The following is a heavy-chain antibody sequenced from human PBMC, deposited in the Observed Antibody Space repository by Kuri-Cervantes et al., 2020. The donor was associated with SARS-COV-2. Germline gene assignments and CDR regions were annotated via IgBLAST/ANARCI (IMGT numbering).Heavy chain of an antibody. V-gene: IGHV1-46*01. Sequence: ASVKVSCRASGYTFTSYYMHWVRQAPGQGLEWMGIINPSGGSTSYAQKFQGRVTMTEDTSTDTAYMELSSLRSEDTAVYYCATDPTYWQPIAPKVWGQGTLVTVSS. D-gene: IGHD2-15*01. CDR1: GYTFTSYY. CDR2: INPSGGST. J-gene: IGHJ4*02. CDR3: ATDPTYWQPIAPKV.